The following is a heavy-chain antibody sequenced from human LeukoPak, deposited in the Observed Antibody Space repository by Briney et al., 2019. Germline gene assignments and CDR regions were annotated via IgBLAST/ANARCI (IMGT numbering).Heavy chain of an antibody. CDR1: GGSISSGGYS. Sequence: TLSLTCAVSGGSISSGGYSWSWIRQPPGKGLEWIGYIYHSGSTYYNPSLKSRVTISVDRSKNQFSLKLSSVTAADTAVYYCAREVGATGNWGQGTLVTVSS. V-gene: IGHV4-30-2*01. J-gene: IGHJ1*01. D-gene: IGHD1-26*01. CDR2: IYHSGST. CDR3: AREVGATGN.